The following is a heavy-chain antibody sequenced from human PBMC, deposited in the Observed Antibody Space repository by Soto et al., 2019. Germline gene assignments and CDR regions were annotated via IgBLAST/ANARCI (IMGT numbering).Heavy chain of an antibody. V-gene: IGHV3-23*01. CDR3: AKYYDSSGYYPD. Sequence: VQPLESGGGLVQPGGALRLSCATSGFTFSSYAMSWVRQAPWQGLEWVSAISGSGGSTYYADSVKGRFTISRDNSKTTRYLQMNSLRAEDTDGYYRAKYYDSSGYYPDWGQGTLVTVSS. D-gene: IGHD3-22*01. J-gene: IGHJ4*02. CDR1: GFTFSSYA. CDR2: ISGSGGST.